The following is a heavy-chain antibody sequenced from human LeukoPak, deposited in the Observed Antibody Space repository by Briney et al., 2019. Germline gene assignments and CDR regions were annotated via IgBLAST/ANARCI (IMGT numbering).Heavy chain of an antibody. CDR1: GYTFTGYY. J-gene: IGHJ3*02. V-gene: IGHV1-2*02. D-gene: IGHD4-17*01. CDR3: ARGLYGDYDRAFDI. Sequence: GASVKVSCKASGYTFTGYYVHWVRQAPGQGLEWMGWINPNSGGTNYAQKFQGRVTMTRDTSISTAYMELSRLRSDDTAVYYCARGLYGDYDRAFDIWGQGTMVTVSS. CDR2: INPNSGGT.